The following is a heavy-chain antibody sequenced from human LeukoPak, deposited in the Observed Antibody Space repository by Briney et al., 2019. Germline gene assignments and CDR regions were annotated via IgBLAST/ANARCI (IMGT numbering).Heavy chain of an antibody. J-gene: IGHJ4*02. CDR2: IYSGGST. CDR3: AREDDDSGEIDY. V-gene: IGHV3-53*01. D-gene: IGHD3-22*01. Sequence: GGSLRLSCAASGFAFSTYSMSWLRQAPGKGLEWVSAIYSGGSTYYADSVKGRFTISRDNSKNTLYLQMNSLRAEDTAVYYCAREDDDSGEIDYWGQGTLVTVSS. CDR1: GFAFSTYS.